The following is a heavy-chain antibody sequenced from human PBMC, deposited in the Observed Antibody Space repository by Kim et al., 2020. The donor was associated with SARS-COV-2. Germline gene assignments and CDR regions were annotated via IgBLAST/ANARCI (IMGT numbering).Heavy chain of an antibody. Sequence: YVDSVQGRFTISRDNAKNSLYLQMNSLRAEDTAVYYCARADIAVAGTDYWGQGTLVTVSS. CDR3: ARADIAVAGTDY. V-gene: IGHV3-7*03. D-gene: IGHD6-19*01. J-gene: IGHJ4*02.